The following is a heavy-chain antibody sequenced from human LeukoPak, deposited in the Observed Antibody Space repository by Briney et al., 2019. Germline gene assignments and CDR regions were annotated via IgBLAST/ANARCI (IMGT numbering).Heavy chain of an antibody. Sequence: SETLSLTCTVSGGSISSYYWSWIRQPPGKGLEWIGYIYYSGSTNYNPSLKSRVTISVDTSKNQFSLKLSSVTAADTAVYYCARDQGTRINWFDPWGQGTLVTVSS. J-gene: IGHJ5*02. CDR1: GGSISSYY. V-gene: IGHV4-59*12. D-gene: IGHD1-14*01. CDR3: ARDQGTRINWFDP. CDR2: IYYSGST.